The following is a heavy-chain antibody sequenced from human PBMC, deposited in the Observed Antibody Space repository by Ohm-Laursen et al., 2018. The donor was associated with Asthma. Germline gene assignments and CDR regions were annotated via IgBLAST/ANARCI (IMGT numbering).Heavy chain of an antibody. V-gene: IGHV3-9*01. J-gene: IGHJ3*02. CDR1: GFTFDDYA. CDR3: AKDIFPSRTIYGDYGEVVAFDI. D-gene: IGHD4-17*01. CDR2: ISWNSGSI. Sequence: SLRLSCAASGFTFDDYAMHWIRQAPGKGLEWVSGISWNSGSIGYADSVKGRFTISRDNAKNSLYLQMNSLRAEDTALYYCAKDIFPSRTIYGDYGEVVAFDIWGQGTMVTVSS.